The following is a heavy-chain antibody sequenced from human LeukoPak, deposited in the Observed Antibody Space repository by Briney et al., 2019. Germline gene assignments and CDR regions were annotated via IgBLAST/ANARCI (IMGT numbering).Heavy chain of an antibody. J-gene: IGHJ6*03. CDR1: GYTFTGYY. CDR2: INPNSGGT. V-gene: IGHV1-2*02. CDR3: ARDGTTVTPRYYYYYYMDV. D-gene: IGHD4-11*01. Sequence: ASVTVSCKASGYTFTGYYMHWVRQAPGQGLEWMGWINPNSGGTNYAQKFQGRVTMTRDTSISTAYMELSRLRSDDTAVYYCARDGTTVTPRYYYYYYMDVWGKGTTVTVSS.